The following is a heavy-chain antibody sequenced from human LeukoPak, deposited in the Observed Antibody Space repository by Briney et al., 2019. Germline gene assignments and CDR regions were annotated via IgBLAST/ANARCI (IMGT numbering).Heavy chain of an antibody. CDR2: IYTSGST. CDR1: GGSISSYY. CDR3: ARHVKAGELLFYYYYYMDV. J-gene: IGHJ6*03. D-gene: IGHD1-26*01. Sequence: SETLSLTCTVSGGSISSYYWSWIRQPPGKGLEWIGYIYTSGSTNYNPSLKSRVTISVDTSKNQFSLKLSSVTAADTAVYYCARHVKAGELLFYYYYYMDVWGKGTTVTVSS. V-gene: IGHV4-4*09.